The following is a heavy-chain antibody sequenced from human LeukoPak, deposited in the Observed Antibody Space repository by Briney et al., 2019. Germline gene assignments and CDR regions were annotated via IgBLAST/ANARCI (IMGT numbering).Heavy chain of an antibody. V-gene: IGHV4-59*01. CDR3: ARDTGTVVDY. Sequence: PSETLSLTCTVSGGSISTYCWSWIRQPPRKGLEWIGYIYYSGSTNYNPSLKSRVTTSVDTSKNQFSLKLSSVTAADTAVYYCARDTGTVVDYWGQGTLVTVSS. CDR1: GGSISTYC. J-gene: IGHJ4*02. CDR2: IYYSGST. D-gene: IGHD4-23*01.